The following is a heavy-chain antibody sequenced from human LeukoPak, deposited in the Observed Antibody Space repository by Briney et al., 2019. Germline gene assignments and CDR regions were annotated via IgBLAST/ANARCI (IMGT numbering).Heavy chain of an antibody. V-gene: IGHV3-30*04. CDR2: ITYDGSNK. D-gene: IGHD3-9*01. J-gene: IGHJ4*02. Sequence: GGSLRLSCAASGFTFSSYAMHWVRQAPGKGLEWVAVITYDGSNKFYADSVKGRFIISRDNSKNTLYLQMNSLRAEDTAVYYCARAQTRYYDILTGSSFDYWGQGTLVTVSS. CDR1: GFTFSSYA. CDR3: ARAQTRYYDILTGSSFDY.